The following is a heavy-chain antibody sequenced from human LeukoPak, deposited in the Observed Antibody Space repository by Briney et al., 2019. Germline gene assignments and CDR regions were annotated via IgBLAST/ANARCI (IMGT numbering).Heavy chain of an antibody. J-gene: IGHJ5*02. V-gene: IGHV4-34*01. CDR1: DGFFSNYY. D-gene: IGHD2-8*01. CDR3: AGYHQWFLNDR. Sequence: PSETLSLTCAVSDGFFSNYYWSWFRQSPGEGLEWIAEIYPGETAKYNPSLWSRVTISADTSKSQFSLRLSSVTAADTAVYYCAGYHQWFLNDRWGQGTLVTVSS. CDR2: IYPGETA.